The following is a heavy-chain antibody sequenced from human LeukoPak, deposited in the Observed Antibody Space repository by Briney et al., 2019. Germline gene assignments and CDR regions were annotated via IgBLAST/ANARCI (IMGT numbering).Heavy chain of an antibody. J-gene: IGHJ4*02. CDR3: ARVVSYDYFFDY. CDR1: GGSISSSSYY. V-gene: IGHV4-39*01. Sequence: PSETLSLTCTVSGGSISSSSYYWGWIRQPPGKGLEWIGSIYYSGSTYYNPSLKSRVTISVDTSKNQFSLKLSSVTAADTAVYYCARVVSYDYFFDYWGQGSLVTVSS. D-gene: IGHD3-3*01. CDR2: IYYSGST.